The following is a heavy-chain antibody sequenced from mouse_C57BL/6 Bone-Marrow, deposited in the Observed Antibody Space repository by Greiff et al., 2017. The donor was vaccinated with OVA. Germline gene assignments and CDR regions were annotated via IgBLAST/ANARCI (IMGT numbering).Heavy chain of an antibody. CDR3: TTLGYGNYDFDY. V-gene: IGHV14-1*01. J-gene: IGHJ2*01. CDR2: IDPEDGDT. D-gene: IGHD2-1*01. CDR1: GFNIKDYY. Sequence: EVKLVESGAELVRPGASVKLSCTASGFNIKDYYMHWVKQRPEQGLEWIGRIDPEDGDTEYAPKFQGKATLTVDTSSNTAYLQISSLTSEYTAVYYGTTLGYGNYDFDYWGQGTTLTVSS.